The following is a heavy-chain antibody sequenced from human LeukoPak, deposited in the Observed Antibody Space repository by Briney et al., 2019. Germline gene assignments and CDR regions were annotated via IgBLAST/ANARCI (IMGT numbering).Heavy chain of an antibody. V-gene: IGHV3-48*03. CDR1: GFTFSSYE. CDR3: ASRNGYSGYDYRPYYYYGMDV. CDR2: ISSSGSTI. Sequence: GGSLRLSCAASGFTFSSYEMNWVRQAPGKGLEWVSYISSSGSTIYYADSVKGRFTISRDNAKNSLYLQMNSLRAEDTAVYYCASRNGYSGYDYRPYYYYGMDVWGKGTRVTVSS. J-gene: IGHJ6*04. D-gene: IGHD5-12*01.